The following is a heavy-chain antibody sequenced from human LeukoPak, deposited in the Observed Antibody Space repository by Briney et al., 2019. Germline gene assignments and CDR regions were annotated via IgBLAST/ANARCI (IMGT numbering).Heavy chain of an antibody. Sequence: SDTLSLTCAVYGGSFSGYYWSCIRQPPAKALEWIGEINHSGSTNYNPSLKSRVTISVDTSKNQFSLKLSSVTAADTAVYYCARARGYSYGLYYYYGMDVWGQGTTVTVSS. CDR3: ARARGYSYGLYYYYGMDV. V-gene: IGHV4-34*01. CDR2: INHSGST. D-gene: IGHD5-18*01. J-gene: IGHJ6*02. CDR1: GGSFSGYY.